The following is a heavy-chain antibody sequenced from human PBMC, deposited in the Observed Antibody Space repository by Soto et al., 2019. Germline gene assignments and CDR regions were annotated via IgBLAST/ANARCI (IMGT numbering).Heavy chain of an antibody. Sequence: ASVKVSCKASGYTFTGYYMHWVRQAPGQGLEWMGWINPNSGGTNYAQKFQGWVTMTRDTSISTAYMELSRLRSDDTAVYYCASGSIGSQAPDAFDIWGQGTMVTVSS. J-gene: IGHJ3*02. CDR3: ASGSIGSQAPDAFDI. CDR2: INPNSGGT. V-gene: IGHV1-2*04. D-gene: IGHD1-26*01. CDR1: GYTFTGYY.